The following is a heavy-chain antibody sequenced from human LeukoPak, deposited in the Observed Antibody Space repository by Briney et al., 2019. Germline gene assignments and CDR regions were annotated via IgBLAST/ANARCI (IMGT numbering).Heavy chain of an antibody. V-gene: IGHV4-61*02. Sequence: SETLSLTCTVSGGSISSSSYYWGWIRQPAGKGLEWIGRIYTSGSTNYNPSLKSRVTISVDTSKNQFSLKLSSVTAADTAVYYCATSLTTVTHYYYYYMDVWGKGTTVTISS. CDR1: GGSISSSSYY. CDR3: ATSLTTVTHYYYYYMDV. J-gene: IGHJ6*03. D-gene: IGHD4-11*01. CDR2: IYTSGST.